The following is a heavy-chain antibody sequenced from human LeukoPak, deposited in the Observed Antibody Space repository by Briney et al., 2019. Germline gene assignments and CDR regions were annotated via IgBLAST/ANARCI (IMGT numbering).Heavy chain of an antibody. CDR1: GGSISSSNW. D-gene: IGHD3-10*01. J-gene: IGHJ6*02. CDR3: ARLWFGYYYYGMDV. Sequence: SETLSLTCAVSGGSISSSNWWSWVRQPPGKGLEWIGEIYHSGGTNYNPSLKSRVTISVDKSKNQFSLKLSSVTAADTAVYYCARLWFGYYYYGMDVWSQGTTVTASS. V-gene: IGHV4-4*02. CDR2: IYHSGGT.